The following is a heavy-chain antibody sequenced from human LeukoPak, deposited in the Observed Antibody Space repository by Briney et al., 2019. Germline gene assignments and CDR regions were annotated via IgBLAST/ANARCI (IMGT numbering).Heavy chain of an antibody. CDR1: GGSISSGGYS. J-gene: IGHJ4*02. CDR3: ARGSTGTTSLFDY. Sequence: SQTLSLTCAVSGGSISSGGYSWSWIRQPPGKGLEWIGYIYHSGSTYYNPSLKSRVTISVDRSKNQFSLKLSSVTAADTAVYYCARGSTGTTSLFDYWGQGTLVTVSS. D-gene: IGHD1-7*01. V-gene: IGHV4-30-2*01. CDR2: IYHSGST.